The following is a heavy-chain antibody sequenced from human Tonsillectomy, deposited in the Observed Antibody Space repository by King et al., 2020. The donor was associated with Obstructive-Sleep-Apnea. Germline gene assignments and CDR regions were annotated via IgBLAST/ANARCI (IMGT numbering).Heavy chain of an antibody. CDR3: ARGDCSDSTCYVGGEDCFDP. CDR1: GGSISSGDYY. J-gene: IGHJ5*02. D-gene: IGHD2-2*01. Sequence: QLQESGPGLVKPSQTLSLTCSVSGGSISSGDYYCSWIRQSPWKGLEWIGYIYYSGGTYYNPSLRSRVMVSRDTSKNHFSLHLRSVTAADTGVYFCARGDCSDSTCYVGGEDCFDPWGQGTLVTVSS. CDR2: IYYSGGT. V-gene: IGHV4-30-4*01.